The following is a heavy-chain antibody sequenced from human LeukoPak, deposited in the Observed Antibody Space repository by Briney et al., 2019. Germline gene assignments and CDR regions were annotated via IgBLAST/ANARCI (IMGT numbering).Heavy chain of an antibody. V-gene: IGHV4-39*01. CDR2: IYSRGST. J-gene: IGHJ4*02. Sequence: SETLSLTCTVSGDSISSSRYSWGWIRQPPGKGLEWIGSIYSRGSTYYNPSLKSRVTISVDTSKNQFSLRLSSMTAAGTAVYYCARQVRESEPVDYWGQGTLVTVSS. D-gene: IGHD3-10*01. CDR3: ARQVRESEPVDY. CDR1: GDSISSSRYS.